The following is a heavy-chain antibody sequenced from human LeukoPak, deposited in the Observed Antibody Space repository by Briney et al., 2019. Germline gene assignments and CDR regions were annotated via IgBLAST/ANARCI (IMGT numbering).Heavy chain of an antibody. J-gene: IGHJ4*02. CDR3: ARCRGEYVDVVGFDY. V-gene: IGHV3-7*04. CDR1: GFTFSSYW. Sequence: GGSLRLSCAASGFTFSSYWLSGVRQAAGKGLEGVANIQQDGSEKYYVDSVKGRFTISRDNAKNSLYLQMNILRAEDTAVYYWARCRGEYVDVVGFDYWGQGALVTVSS. CDR2: IQQDGSEK. D-gene: IGHD4-17*01.